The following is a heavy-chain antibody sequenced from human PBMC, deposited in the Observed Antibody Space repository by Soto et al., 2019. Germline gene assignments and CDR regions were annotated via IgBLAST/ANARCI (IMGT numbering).Heavy chain of an antibody. CDR3: AVTRGGAHPHDI. V-gene: IGHV4-59*01. CDR1: GGPLSSFY. Sequence: SETLSLTCNSSGGPLSSFYYSWIRQAPGKGLEWIGYIYYTGSTNYNPSLKSRVTMSVDTSKNQFSLKLTSVTAVDTAVYFCAVTRGGAHPHDIWGQGTMVTVSS. CDR2: IYYTGST. J-gene: IGHJ3*02. D-gene: IGHD2-21*02.